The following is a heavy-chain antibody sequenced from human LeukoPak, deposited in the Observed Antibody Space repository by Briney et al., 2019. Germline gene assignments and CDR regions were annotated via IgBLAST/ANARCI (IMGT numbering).Heavy chain of an antibody. CDR2: ISSDGSNR. Sequence: GGSLRLSCAASGLTFRNYAMQWVRQAPGKGLEWVTVISSDGSNRFYTDSVKGRFTISRDNSMNTLYLQMNSLNTEDTAVYYCASAAATMTNLRLVDYWGQGTLVTVSS. CDR3: ASAAATMTNLRLVDY. D-gene: IGHD4-17*01. J-gene: IGHJ4*02. CDR1: GLTFRNYA. V-gene: IGHV3-30-3*01.